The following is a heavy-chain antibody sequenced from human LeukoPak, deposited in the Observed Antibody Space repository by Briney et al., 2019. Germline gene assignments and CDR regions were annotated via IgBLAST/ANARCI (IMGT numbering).Heavy chain of an antibody. J-gene: IGHJ5*02. CDR3: AREVAWSDP. Sequence: SGTLSLTCAVSGGSISSSTWWSWVRQPPGKGLEWIGEIYHSGSTNYNPSLKSRVTISVGKSKNQFSLKMSYVTAADTAVYYCAREVAWSDPWGQGTLVTVSS. CDR2: IYHSGST. CDR1: GGSISSSTW. V-gene: IGHV4-4*02. D-gene: IGHD2-15*01.